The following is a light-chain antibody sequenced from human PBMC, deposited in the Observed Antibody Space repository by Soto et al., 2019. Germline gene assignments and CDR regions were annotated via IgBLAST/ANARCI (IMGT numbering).Light chain of an antibody. V-gene: IGLV2-8*01. CDR2: DVS. Sequence: QSALTQPPSASGSPGQSVTISCTGTSSDVGGYNYVSWYQQHPGKAPKLMIYDVSKRPSGVPDRFSGSKSGNTASLTVSGLQAEDEADYYCSSYAGRNNWVFGGGTKVTVL. CDR1: SSDVGGYNY. CDR3: SSYAGRNNWV. J-gene: IGLJ3*02.